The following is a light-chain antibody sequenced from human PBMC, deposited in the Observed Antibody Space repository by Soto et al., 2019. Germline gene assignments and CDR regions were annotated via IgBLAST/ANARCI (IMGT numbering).Light chain of an antibody. Sequence: QSVLTQPASVSGSPGQSLTICCTGTSSDVGSYNLVSWYQQHPGKAPKLMIYEGSKRPSGVSNRFSGSKSGNTASLTISGLQAEDEADYYCCSYAGSRRVFGTGTKVTVL. J-gene: IGLJ1*01. CDR3: CSYAGSRRV. V-gene: IGLV2-23*01. CDR2: EGS. CDR1: SSDVGSYNL.